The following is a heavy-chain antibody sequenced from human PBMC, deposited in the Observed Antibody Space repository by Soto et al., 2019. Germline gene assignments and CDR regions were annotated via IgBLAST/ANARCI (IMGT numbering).Heavy chain of an antibody. Sequence: SETLSLTCTVSGGSISSGGYYWSWIRQHPGKGLEWIGYIYYSGSTYYNPSLKSRVTISVDTSKNQFSLKLSSVTAADTAVYYCARTMAGRFADYWGQGTLVTVSS. J-gene: IGHJ4*02. V-gene: IGHV4-31*03. CDR2: IYYSGST. D-gene: IGHD3-10*01. CDR3: ARTMAGRFADY. CDR1: GGSISSGGYY.